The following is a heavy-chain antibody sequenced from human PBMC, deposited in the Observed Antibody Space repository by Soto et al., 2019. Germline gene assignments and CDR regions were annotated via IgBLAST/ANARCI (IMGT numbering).Heavy chain of an antibody. CDR1: GGSFSGYF. V-gene: IGHV4-34*01. Sequence: PSETLSLTCTVSGGSFSGYFWTWIRQPPGKGLEWLAEINHSGITNYNPSVESRVPMSVDTSKNQFSLRLYSVTAADTAVYYCVRGPYNYNSRYFDYWGQGTLVTVSS. CDR2: INHSGIT. D-gene: IGHD1-1*01. J-gene: IGHJ4*02. CDR3: VRGPYNYNSRYFDY.